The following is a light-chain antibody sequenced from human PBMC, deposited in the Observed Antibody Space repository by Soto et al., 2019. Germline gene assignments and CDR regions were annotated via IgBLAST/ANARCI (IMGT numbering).Light chain of an antibody. CDR3: QHRSNWPLT. J-gene: IGKJ4*01. CDR1: QSISTY. V-gene: IGKV3-11*01. Sequence: EIVLTQSPATLSLSPGERATLSCRTSQSISTYLAWYQQKPGQPPRLLIYDASNRATGIPARFSGSGSGTEFTLTISSLEPEDFAVYYCQHRSNWPLTFGGGTKVEIK. CDR2: DAS.